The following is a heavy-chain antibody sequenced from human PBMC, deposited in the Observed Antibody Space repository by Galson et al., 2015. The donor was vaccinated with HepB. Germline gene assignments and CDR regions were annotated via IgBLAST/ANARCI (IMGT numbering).Heavy chain of an antibody. D-gene: IGHD2-8*01. Sequence: SLRLSCAASGFTFSSYWMHWVRQAPGKGPVWVSRISSDGSSISYADSVKGRFTTSRDNAKNTLYLQMNSLRAGDTAVYYCAKLIHFPGIGVDSWGQGTLVTVSS. V-gene: IGHV3-74*01. CDR3: AKLIHFPGIGVDS. CDR1: GFTFSSYW. J-gene: IGHJ4*02. CDR2: ISSDGSSI.